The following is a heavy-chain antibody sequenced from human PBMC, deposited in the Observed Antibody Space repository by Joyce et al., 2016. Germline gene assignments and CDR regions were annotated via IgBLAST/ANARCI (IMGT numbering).Heavy chain of an antibody. CDR2: IDWVYHE. J-gene: IGHJ2*01. CDR1: GFSLTPSGVR. D-gene: IGHD1-1*01. V-gene: IGHV2-70*04. CDR3: GRIPSGHVFDL. Sequence: QVTLKESGPALVRPTQTLTLTCTFSGFSLTPSGVRVGWIRQPPGKALEWLARIDWVYHEFYSSSLKTTLTISKDTSKSHVVLTVANVDPADTATYYCGRIPSGHVFDLWGRGILVTVSS.